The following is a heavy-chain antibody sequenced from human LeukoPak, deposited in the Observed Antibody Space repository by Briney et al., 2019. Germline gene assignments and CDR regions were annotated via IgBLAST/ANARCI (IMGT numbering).Heavy chain of an antibody. J-gene: IGHJ1*01. CDR3: AKYFASGSYYKLPH. D-gene: IGHD3-10*01. Sequence: GGYLRLYCAASGFTFSSYAMSWVRQAPGRGLEWVSTISGSGAYTYYADSVKGRFTISRDNSKNTLYLQMNSLRAEDTAVYYCAKYFASGSYYKLPHWGQGTLVTVSS. CDR2: ISGSGAYT. V-gene: IGHV3-23*01. CDR1: GFTFSSYA.